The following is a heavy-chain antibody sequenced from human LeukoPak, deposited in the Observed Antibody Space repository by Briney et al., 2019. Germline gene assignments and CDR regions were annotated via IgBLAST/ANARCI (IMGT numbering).Heavy chain of an antibody. CDR3: ARELVQEGGGFDI. Sequence: GGSLRLSCAASGFIFSDYSMSWVRQAPGKGLEWVSSIIGSSSSIYYADSVKGRFTISRDNAKNSLYLQMNSLRAEDTAVYYCARELVQEGGGFDIWGQGTMVTVSS. V-gene: IGHV3-21*01. CDR1: GFIFSDYS. J-gene: IGHJ3*02. D-gene: IGHD6-13*01. CDR2: IIGSSSSI.